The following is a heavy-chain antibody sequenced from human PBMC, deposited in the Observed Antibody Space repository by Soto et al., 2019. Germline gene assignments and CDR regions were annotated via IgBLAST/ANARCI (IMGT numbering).Heavy chain of an antibody. J-gene: IGHJ4*02. Sequence: HVELVQSGADVKNPGASVTISCKASGYTFTDYALHWVRQAPGQRLEWMGWMNAGVGNTLYSQKFQGRITITRDTSARTAYMEVNSLKSEDTAIYYCARDTGYTFGSLNYWGPGTLVTVSS. CDR1: GYTFTDYA. D-gene: IGHD5-18*01. CDR3: ARDTGYTFGSLNY. V-gene: IGHV1-3*01. CDR2: MNAGVGNT.